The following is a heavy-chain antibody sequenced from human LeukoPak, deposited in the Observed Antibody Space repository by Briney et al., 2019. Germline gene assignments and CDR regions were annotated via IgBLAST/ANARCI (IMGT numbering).Heavy chain of an antibody. CDR3: ARSGDGNWFDP. CDR1: GYTFSNFG. Sequence: GASVKVSCKASGYTFSNFGMSRVRQAPGQGLEWMGWISAYNGDTNYAQKLQGRVTMTTDTSTSTAYMELRSLTSDDTAVYYCARSGDGNWFDPWGQGTLVTVSS. D-gene: IGHD1-26*01. J-gene: IGHJ5*02. V-gene: IGHV1-18*01. CDR2: ISAYNGDT.